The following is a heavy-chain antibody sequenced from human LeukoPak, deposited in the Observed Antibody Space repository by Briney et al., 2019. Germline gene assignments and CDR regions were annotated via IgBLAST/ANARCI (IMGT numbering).Heavy chain of an antibody. V-gene: IGHV1-2*02. CDR2: INPNSGGT. J-gene: IGHJ4*02. CDR1: GYTFNGYY. D-gene: IGHD6-19*01. CDR3: ASNWAVAGTGEFDY. Sequence: ASVKVSCKASGYTFNGYYIYWVRQAPGQGLEWMAWINPNSGGTNYAQKFQGRVTMTRDTSISTAYMELSRLRSDDTAVYYCASNWAVAGTGEFDYWGQGTLVTVSS.